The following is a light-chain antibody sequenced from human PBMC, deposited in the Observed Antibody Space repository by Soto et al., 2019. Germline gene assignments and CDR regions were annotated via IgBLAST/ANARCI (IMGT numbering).Light chain of an antibody. CDR1: QSVAYTSNKKTY. CDR3: QQYYSPLWT. Sequence: DIVMTQSPDSLAVSLGERATINCKSSQSVAYTSNKKTYVAWYQQKAGQPPKLLLYWSSTRASGVPDQFSGSRSGKDFTLTISSLQAEDVAVYYCQQYYSPLWTFGQGTKVQIK. V-gene: IGKV4-1*01. CDR2: WSS. J-gene: IGKJ1*01.